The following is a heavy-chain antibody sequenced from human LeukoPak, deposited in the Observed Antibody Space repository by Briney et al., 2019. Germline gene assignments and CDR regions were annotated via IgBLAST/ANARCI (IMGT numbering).Heavy chain of an antibody. V-gene: IGHV4-61*02. J-gene: IGHJ4*02. Sequence: PSETLSLTCTVSGGSISSGSYYWSWIRQPAGKGLEWIGRIYTSGSTNYNPSLKSRVTISVDTSKNQFSLKLSSVTAADTAVYYCARRERGYSYGYRGGYFDYWGQGTLVTVSS. D-gene: IGHD5-18*01. CDR1: GGSISSGSYY. CDR3: ARRERGYSYGYRGGYFDY. CDR2: IYTSGST.